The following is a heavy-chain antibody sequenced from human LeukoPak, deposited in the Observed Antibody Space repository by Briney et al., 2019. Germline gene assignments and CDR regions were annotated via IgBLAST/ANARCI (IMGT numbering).Heavy chain of an antibody. CDR2: TYCRSKWYN. D-gene: IGHD3-10*01. CDR3: ARGRSAAFDI. J-gene: IGHJ3*02. Sequence: SQTLSLTCAISGDSVSSNSAAWHWIRQSPSRGLEWLGRTYCRSKWYNDYAVSVKSRITINPDTSRNHFSLQLNSVAPKDTAVYFCARGRSAAFDIWGQGTVVTVSS. V-gene: IGHV6-1*01. CDR1: GDSVSSNSAA.